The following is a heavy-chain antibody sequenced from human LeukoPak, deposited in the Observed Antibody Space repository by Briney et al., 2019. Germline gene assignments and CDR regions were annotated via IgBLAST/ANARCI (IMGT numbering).Heavy chain of an antibody. J-gene: IGHJ3*02. CDR1: GGSISSSSYY. Sequence: NTSETLSLTCTVSGGSISSSSYYWGWIRQPPGKGLEWIGSIYYSGSTHYNPSLKSRVTISVDTSKNQFSLKLSSVTAADTAVYYCARTSSRDDAFDIWGQGTMVTVSS. CDR2: IYYSGST. V-gene: IGHV4-39*01. CDR3: ARTSSRDDAFDI.